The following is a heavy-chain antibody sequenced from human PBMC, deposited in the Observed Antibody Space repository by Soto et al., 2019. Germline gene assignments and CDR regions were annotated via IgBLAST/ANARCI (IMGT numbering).Heavy chain of an antibody. J-gene: IGHJ4*02. D-gene: IGHD1-20*01. Sequence: SETLSLTCTVSGGSISSGDDYWSWIRQSPGKGLEWIGYIYFTGTTYYNPSLKSRVTISVDTSKNQFSLKLSSVTAADTAVYYCASISITGNNGLDYWGQGTLVTVAS. CDR1: GGSISSGDDY. CDR2: IYFTGTT. CDR3: ASISITGNNGLDY. V-gene: IGHV4-30-4*01.